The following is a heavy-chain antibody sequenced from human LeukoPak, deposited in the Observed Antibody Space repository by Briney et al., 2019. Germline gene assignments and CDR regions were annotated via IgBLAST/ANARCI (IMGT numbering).Heavy chain of an antibody. CDR2: IYYSGST. D-gene: IGHD6-19*01. CDR3: ASTDSSGWTDFDY. Sequence: SGTLSLTRTASGGSIISSSYYWGWIRQPPGKGLEWIGSIYYSGSTYYNPSLKSRVTISVDTSKNQFSLKLSSVTAADTALYYCASTDSSGWTDFDYWGQGTLVTVSS. J-gene: IGHJ4*02. V-gene: IGHV4-39*01. CDR1: GGSIISSSYY.